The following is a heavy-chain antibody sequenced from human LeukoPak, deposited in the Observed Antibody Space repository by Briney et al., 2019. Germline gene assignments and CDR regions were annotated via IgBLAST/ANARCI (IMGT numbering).Heavy chain of an antibody. D-gene: IGHD3-3*01. CDR3: ATESPRFNYDFWSGYNY. V-gene: IGHV1-24*01. Sequence: ASVKVSCKVSGYMLHELSMHWVRQAPGKGLEWMGGFDPVDGETIYAQKFQGRVTMTEDTSTDTAYMQLTSLRSEDTAVYYCATESPRFNYDFWSGYNYWGQGTLVTVSS. CDR2: FDPVDGET. J-gene: IGHJ4*02. CDR1: GYMLHELS.